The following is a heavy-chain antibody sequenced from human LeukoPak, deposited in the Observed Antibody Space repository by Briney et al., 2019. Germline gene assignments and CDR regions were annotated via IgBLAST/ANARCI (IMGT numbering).Heavy chain of an antibody. J-gene: IGHJ4*02. D-gene: IGHD6-25*01. CDR1: GFTFSDHY. CDR2: TRNKANSYTT. V-gene: IGHV3-72*01. CDR3: ARSVGPAAVHFDY. Sequence: GGSLRLSCAASGFTFSDHYMDWVRQAPGKGLEWVGRTRNKANSYTTEYAASVKGRFTISRDDSKNSLYLQMNSLKTEDTAVYYCARSVGPAAVHFDYWGQGTLVTVSS.